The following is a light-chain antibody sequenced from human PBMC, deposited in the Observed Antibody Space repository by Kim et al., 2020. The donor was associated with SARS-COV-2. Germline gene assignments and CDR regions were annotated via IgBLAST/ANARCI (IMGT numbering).Light chain of an antibody. CDR1: QSISSY. CDR3: QQSYSSPPT. J-gene: IGKJ4*01. CDR2: AAS. V-gene: IGKV1-39*01. Sequence: SASVGDRVTITCRASQSISSYLNLYQQKPGKAPNLLIYAASSLQGGVPSRFSGSGSGTDFTLTISSLQPEDFATYYCQQSYSSPPTFGGGTKVEI.